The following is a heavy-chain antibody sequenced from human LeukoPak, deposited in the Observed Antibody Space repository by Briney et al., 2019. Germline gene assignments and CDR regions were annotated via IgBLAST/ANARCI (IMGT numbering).Heavy chain of an antibody. Sequence: GGSLRLSCVASGITVRSNYMSCVRQAPGRGLEWVSVVYSGGTTYYADSVKGRFTISRDNSKNTLYLQMNSLRAEDTAVYYCASPSGYYYGSGSYYSGGYYYYYGMDVWGQGTTVTVSS. CDR1: GITVRSNY. CDR3: ASPSGYYYGSGSYYSGGYYYYYGMDV. V-gene: IGHV3-53*01. CDR2: VYSGGTT. J-gene: IGHJ6*02. D-gene: IGHD3-10*01.